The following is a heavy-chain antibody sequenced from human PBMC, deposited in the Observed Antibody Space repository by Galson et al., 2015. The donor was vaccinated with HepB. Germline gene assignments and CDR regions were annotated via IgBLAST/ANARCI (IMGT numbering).Heavy chain of an antibody. Sequence: SLRLSCAASGFAFNKYGMHWVRQAPGKGLEWVAITSSDGSVRHYADSVKGRFTMSRDNSKNTLFLQMDSLRIEDTAVYYCVKKAPGDFWSPGDYWGQGTLVTVSS. CDR1: GFAFNKYG. V-gene: IGHV3-30*18. J-gene: IGHJ4*02. CDR2: TSSDGSVR. D-gene: IGHD3-3*01. CDR3: VKKAPGDFWSPGDY.